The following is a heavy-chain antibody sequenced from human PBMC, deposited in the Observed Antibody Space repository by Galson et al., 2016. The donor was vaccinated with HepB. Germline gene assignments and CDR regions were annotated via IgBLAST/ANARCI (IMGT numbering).Heavy chain of an antibody. CDR2: IIPFYATT. V-gene: IGHV1-69*13. J-gene: IGHJ4*01. Sequence: SVKVSCKASGGTFSDYFISWVRQAPGQGLEWMGGIIPFYATTNYAQRFQDRVTITADESTTTASMELRSLRPEDTAVYFCAIGIMDGTLDLDYWGHGTLVTVSS. D-gene: IGHD6-19*01. CDR1: GGTFSDYF. CDR3: AIGIMDGTLDLDY.